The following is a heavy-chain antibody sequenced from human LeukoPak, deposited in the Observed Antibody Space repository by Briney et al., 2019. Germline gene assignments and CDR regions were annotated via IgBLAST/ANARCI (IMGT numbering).Heavy chain of an antibody. Sequence: GESLKISCKGSGYSFTSYWIGWVRQMPGKGLEWMGIIYPGDSDTRYSPSFQGQVTISADKSISTAYLQWSSLKASDTAMYYCARQTHVLYGDYSRSHYYYYGMDVWGQGTTVTVSS. CDR2: IYPGDSDT. V-gene: IGHV5-51*01. D-gene: IGHD4-17*01. CDR3: ARQTHVLYGDYSRSHYYYYGMDV. CDR1: GYSFTSYW. J-gene: IGHJ6*02.